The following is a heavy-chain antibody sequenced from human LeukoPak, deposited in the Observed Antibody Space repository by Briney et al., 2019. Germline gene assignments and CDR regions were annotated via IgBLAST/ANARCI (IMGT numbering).Heavy chain of an antibody. CDR1: GYTFTSYY. V-gene: IGHV1-46*01. Sequence: GASVKVSCMASGYTFTSYYMHWVRQAPGQGLEWMGIINPSGGSTSYAQKFQGRVTMTRDTSTSTVYMELSSLRSEDTAVYYCARDADTAMGVQESNYFDYWGQGTLVTVSS. D-gene: IGHD5-18*01. CDR3: ARDADTAMGVQESNYFDY. CDR2: INPSGGST. J-gene: IGHJ4*02.